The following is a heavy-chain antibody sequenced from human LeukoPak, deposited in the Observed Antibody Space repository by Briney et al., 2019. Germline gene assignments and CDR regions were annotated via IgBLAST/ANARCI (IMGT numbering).Heavy chain of an antibody. CDR1: GGSISSSNYY. J-gene: IGHJ4*02. V-gene: IGHV4-61*02. Sequence: SQTLSLTCSVSGGSISSSNYYWSWIRQPAGKGLEWIGRIYTSESTNYNPSLKSRVTISVDTSRNQFSLKLSSVTAADTAVYYCARGLWFGDENPPYFDYWGQGTLVTVSS. D-gene: IGHD3-10*01. CDR2: IYTSEST. CDR3: ARGLWFGDENPPYFDY.